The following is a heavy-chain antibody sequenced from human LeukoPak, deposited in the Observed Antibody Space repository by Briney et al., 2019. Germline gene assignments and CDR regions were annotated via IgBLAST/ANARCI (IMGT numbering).Heavy chain of an antibody. CDR2: IYYTGST. V-gene: IGHV4-39*07. D-gene: IGHD2-8*02. CDR1: GGSISYY. Sequence: PSETLSLTCSVPGGSISYYWVWIRQPPGKGLEWIGSIYYTGSTYYNPSLKSRVTLSLDTSNKRFSLKLNSVTAADTAVYYCARALGTGLVDYWGQGTLVTVSS. CDR3: ARALGTGLVDY. J-gene: IGHJ4*02.